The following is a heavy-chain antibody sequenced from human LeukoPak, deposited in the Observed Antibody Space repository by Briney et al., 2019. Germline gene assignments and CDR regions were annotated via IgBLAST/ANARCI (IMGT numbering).Heavy chain of an antibody. V-gene: IGHV3-21*01. CDR2: ISSSGSYI. CDR1: GFTFSSYT. CDR3: ARDRGSRRYNNGYSEY. D-gene: IGHD5-18*01. Sequence: GGSLRLSCAASGFTFSSYTINWVRQAPGQGLEWVSSISSSGSYIYYADSVKGRFTVSRDNAKNSLYLQMKSLRAEDTAVYYCARDRGSRRYNNGYSEYWGQGTLVTVSS. J-gene: IGHJ4*02.